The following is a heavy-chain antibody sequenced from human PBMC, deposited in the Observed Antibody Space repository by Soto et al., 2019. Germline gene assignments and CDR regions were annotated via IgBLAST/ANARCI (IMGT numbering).Heavy chain of an antibody. J-gene: IGHJ4*02. CDR2: INHSGST. D-gene: IGHD3-10*01. Sequence: SETLSLTCAFYGGSFSGYYWSWIRQPPGKGLDWIGEINHSGSTNYNPSLKSRVTISVDTSKNQFSLNLSSVTAADTAVFYCARGQLYMVRGVITLNYYFDYWGQGTLVTVSS. V-gene: IGHV4-34*01. CDR3: ARGQLYMVRGVITLNYYFDY. CDR1: GGSFSGYY.